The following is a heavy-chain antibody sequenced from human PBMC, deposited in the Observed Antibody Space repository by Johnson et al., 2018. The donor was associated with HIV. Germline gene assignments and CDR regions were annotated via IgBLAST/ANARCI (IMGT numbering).Heavy chain of an antibody. D-gene: IGHD1-26*01. CDR3: AKERSGSYSGADAFDI. CDR2: IWYDGSNK. CDR1: GFTFSSYG. J-gene: IGHJ3*02. Sequence: QVQLVESGGGVVQPGRSLRLSCAASGFTFSSYGMHWVRQAPGNGLEWVAVIWYDGSNKYYADSVKGRFTISRDNSKNTLYLQMNSLRAEDTAVYYCAKERSGSYSGADAFDIWGQGTMVTVSS. V-gene: IGHV3-33*06.